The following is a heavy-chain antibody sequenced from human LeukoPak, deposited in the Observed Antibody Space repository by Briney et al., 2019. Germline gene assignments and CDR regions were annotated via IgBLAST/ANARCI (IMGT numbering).Heavy chain of an antibody. J-gene: IGHJ6*03. CDR2: IYTSGST. D-gene: IGHD6-19*01. V-gene: IGHV4-61*02. CDR1: GGSISSGSYY. Sequence: SETLSLTCTVSGGSISSGSYYWSWIRQPAGKGLEWIGRIYTSGSTNYNPSLKSRVTISVDTSKNQFSLKLSSVTAADTAVYYCARVRQGSGWYIPYYYYYMDVWGKGTTVTISS. CDR3: ARVRQGSGWYIPYYYYYMDV.